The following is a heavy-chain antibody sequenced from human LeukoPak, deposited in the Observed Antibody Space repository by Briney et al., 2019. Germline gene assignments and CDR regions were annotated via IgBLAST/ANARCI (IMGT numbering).Heavy chain of an antibody. Sequence: SETLSLTCTVSGYSISSGYFWGWVRQPPGKGLEWIGSIYHSGTTYYNPSLKSRVTISVDTSQNQFSLKLSSVTAADTAVYYCARDRALGSGKYYFDYWGQGTLVTVSA. J-gene: IGHJ4*02. V-gene: IGHV4-38-2*02. CDR1: GYSISSGYF. D-gene: IGHD3-16*01. CDR2: IYHSGTT. CDR3: ARDRALGSGKYYFDY.